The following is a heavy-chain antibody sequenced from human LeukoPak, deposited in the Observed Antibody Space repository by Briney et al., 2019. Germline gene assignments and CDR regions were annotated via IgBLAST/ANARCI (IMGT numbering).Heavy chain of an antibody. J-gene: IGHJ5*02. Sequence: PGGSLRLSCAASGFTFSSYWMHWVRQAPGKGLVWVSRINSDGSSTSYADSVKGRFTISRDNAKNTLYLQMNSLRAEDTAVYYCAREGVLWLGGWFDPWGQGTLVTVPS. CDR3: AREGVLWLGGWFDP. CDR2: INSDGSST. CDR1: GFTFSSYW. D-gene: IGHD3-10*01. V-gene: IGHV3-74*01.